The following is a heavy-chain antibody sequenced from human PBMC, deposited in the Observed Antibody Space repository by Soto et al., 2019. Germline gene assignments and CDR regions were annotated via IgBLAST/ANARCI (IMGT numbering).Heavy chain of an antibody. J-gene: IGHJ4*02. CDR1: GHPLSYRY. CDR3: AGEGSYETLSGNSHIFD. D-gene: IGHD3-9*01. CDR2: MRPLIGDT. V-gene: IGHV1-45*02. Sequence: QVPLVQSGAEVKQTGSSVKISCKTSGHPLSYRYLHWFRQAPGQAFEWMGRMRPLIGDTNNAQKVHDRLTLTRDRLMTTAYMEFSSLTSDDTAIYYCAGEGSYETLSGNSHIFDWGQGTMVSVSS.